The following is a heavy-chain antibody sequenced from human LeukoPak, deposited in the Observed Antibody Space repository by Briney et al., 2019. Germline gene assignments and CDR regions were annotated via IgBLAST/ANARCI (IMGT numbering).Heavy chain of an antibody. D-gene: IGHD3-22*01. CDR3: AADLSSGSGYYGGVY. CDR2: ISAYSTYNGNT. Sequence: ASVKVSCKASGYTFTSYGISWVRQAPGQGPEWMGWISAYSTYNGNTNYAQKFQERVTITRDMSTSTAYMELSSLRSEDTAVYYCAADLSSGSGYYGGVYWGQGTLVTVSS. V-gene: IGHV1-18*01. CDR1: GYTFTSYG. J-gene: IGHJ4*02.